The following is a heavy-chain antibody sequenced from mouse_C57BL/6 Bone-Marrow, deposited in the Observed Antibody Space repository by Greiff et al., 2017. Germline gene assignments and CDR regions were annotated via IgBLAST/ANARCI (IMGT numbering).Heavy chain of an antibody. V-gene: IGHV5-17*01. J-gene: IGHJ3*01. CDR3: AKGGFAY. CDR1: GFTFSDYG. Sequence: VQLLQSGGGLVKPGASLKLSCAASGFTFSDYGMHWVRQAPEQGLEWVAYISPGSGTTYYADTVKGRVTISRDNAKNTLFLHMTSLRSEDTAVYCCAKGGFAYWGQGTLVTVSA. CDR2: ISPGSGTT.